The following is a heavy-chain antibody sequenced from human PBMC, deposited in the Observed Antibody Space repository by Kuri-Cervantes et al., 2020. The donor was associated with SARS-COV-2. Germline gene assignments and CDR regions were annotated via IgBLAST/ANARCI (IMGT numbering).Heavy chain of an antibody. V-gene: IGHV3-30*04. J-gene: IGHJ6*02. D-gene: IGHD1-26*01. CDR1: GFLFSDYA. CDR3: ASEVIPSPSEKYAYYGLDV. CDR2: ISYDGRNT. Sequence: GESLKISCEASGFLFSDYARDWVRQAPGKGLEWVAIISYDGRNTKFTDSVRGGFIIASDDTKKSQFLQMNSLRAEEAAVYYCASEVIPSPSEKYAYYGLDVWGQGTTVTVSS.